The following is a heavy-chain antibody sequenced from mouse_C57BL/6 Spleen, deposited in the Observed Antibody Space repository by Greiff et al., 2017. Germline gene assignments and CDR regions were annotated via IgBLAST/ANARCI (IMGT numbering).Heavy chain of an antibody. D-gene: IGHD1-1*01. CDR2: IWRGGST. V-gene: IGHV2-5*01. CDR3: AKENYGRDYAMDY. Sequence: QVQLQQSGPGLVQPSQSLSVACTVSGFSLTSYGVHWVRQSPGKGLEWLGVIWRGGSTDYNAAFMSRLSITKDNSKSQVFFKMNSLQADDTAIYYCAKENYGRDYAMDYWGQGTSVTVSS. J-gene: IGHJ4*01. CDR1: GFSLTSYG.